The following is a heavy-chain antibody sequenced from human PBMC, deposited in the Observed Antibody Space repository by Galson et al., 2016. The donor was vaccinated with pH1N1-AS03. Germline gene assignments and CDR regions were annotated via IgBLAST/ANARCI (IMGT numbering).Heavy chain of an antibody. CDR3: AREKIKVGADYYGMDV. D-gene: IGHD1-26*01. CDR1: GFSFSNAG. Sequence: SLRLSCAASGFSFSNAGMSWVHQAPGKGLEWVAAISYDGGEQFYAASVKGRFTISRDNSKNTLYLQVNSLRAEDTAVYYCAREKIKVGADYYGMDVWGQGTTVTVSS. V-gene: IGHV3-30-3*01. CDR2: ISYDGGEQ. J-gene: IGHJ6*02.